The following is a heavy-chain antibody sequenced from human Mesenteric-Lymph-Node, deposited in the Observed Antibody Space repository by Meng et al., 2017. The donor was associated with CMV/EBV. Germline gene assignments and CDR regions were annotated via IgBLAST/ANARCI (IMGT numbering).Heavy chain of an antibody. CDR1: VDSTSNMPYD. CDR3: ARRGNYDSDYSEY. D-gene: IGHD3-22*01. V-gene: IGHV4-39*01. J-gene: IGHJ4*02. CDR2: VHHSGTT. Sequence: QLHGSVPVLLKPSGPLSSSGMYSVDSTSNMPYDGTWIRQPPGKGLEWIGSVHHSGTTYYNPSPKGRLTISVDTSANLFSLRLTTVTAADTATYYCARRGNYDSDYSEYWGQGTLVTVSS.